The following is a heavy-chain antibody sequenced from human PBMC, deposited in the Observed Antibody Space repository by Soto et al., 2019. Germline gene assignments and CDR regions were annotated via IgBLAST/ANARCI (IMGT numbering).Heavy chain of an antibody. J-gene: IGHJ6*02. V-gene: IGHV3-33*01. CDR3: ARDLAVTTDSYYYYYGMDV. CDR1: GSTFSSYG. CDR2: IWYDGSNK. Sequence: GGSLRLSCSASGSTFSSYGMHWVRQAPGKGLEWVAVIWYDGSNKYYADSVKGRFTISRDNSKNTLYLQMNSLRAEDTAVYYCARDLAVTTDSYYYYYGMDVWGQGTTVTVSS. D-gene: IGHD4-17*01.